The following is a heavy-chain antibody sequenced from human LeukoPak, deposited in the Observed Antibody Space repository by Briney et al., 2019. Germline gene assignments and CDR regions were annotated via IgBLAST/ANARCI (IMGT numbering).Heavy chain of an antibody. CDR1: EFTFSTYD. J-gene: IGHJ4*02. V-gene: IGHV3-23*01. Sequence: GGSLRLSCTASEFTFSTYDMTWVRQAPGKGLDWVSTISASGGHTYYADSVKGRFAISRDNSGNTLTLQMHSLRVEDTAVYYCVRRVQLDYWGQGTLVSFSS. D-gene: IGHD3-10*01. CDR2: ISASGGHT. CDR3: VRRVQLDY.